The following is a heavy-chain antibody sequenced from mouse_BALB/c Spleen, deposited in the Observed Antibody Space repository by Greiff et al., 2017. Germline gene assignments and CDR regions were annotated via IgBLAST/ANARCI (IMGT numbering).Heavy chain of an antibody. CDR3: AREGLRC. CDR2: ISSGGSYT. D-gene: IGHD2-4*01. J-gene: IGHJ4*01. Sequence: EVHLVESGGGLVKPGGSLKLSCAASGFTFSSYAMSWVRQSPEKRLEWVAEISSGGSYTYYPDTVTGRFTISRDNAKNTLYLEMSSLRSEDTAMYYCAREGLRCWGQGTSVTVSS. V-gene: IGHV5-9-4*01. CDR1: GFTFSSYA.